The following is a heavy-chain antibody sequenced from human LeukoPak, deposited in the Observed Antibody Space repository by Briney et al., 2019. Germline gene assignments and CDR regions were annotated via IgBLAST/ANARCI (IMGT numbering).Heavy chain of an antibody. Sequence: PSETLSLTCAVYGGSFSGYYWSWIRQPPGKGLEWIGEINHSGSTNYNPSLKSRVTISVDTSKNQFSLKLSSVTAADTAVYYCARDPSGSTLDYWGQGTLVTVSS. D-gene: IGHD1/OR15-1a*01. CDR3: ARDPSGSTLDY. CDR1: GGSFSGYY. V-gene: IGHV4-34*01. CDR2: INHSGST. J-gene: IGHJ4*02.